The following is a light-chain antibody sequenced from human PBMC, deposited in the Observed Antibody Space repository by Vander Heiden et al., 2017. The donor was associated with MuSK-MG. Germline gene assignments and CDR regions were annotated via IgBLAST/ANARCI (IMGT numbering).Light chain of an antibody. CDR2: GAS. Sequence: EVVLTQSPGTLSLSPGERATLPCRASQSVSSSFLAWYQQKPGQAPRLLIYGASSRATGIPDRFSGSGSGTDFTLTIGRLQPEDFAVYYCHQSDISPITFGQGTRLDIK. V-gene: IGKV3-20*01. CDR1: QSVSSSF. J-gene: IGKJ5*01. CDR3: HQSDISPIT.